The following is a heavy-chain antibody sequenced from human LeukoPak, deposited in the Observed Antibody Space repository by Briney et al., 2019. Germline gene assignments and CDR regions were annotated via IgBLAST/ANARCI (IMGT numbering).Heavy chain of an antibody. D-gene: IGHD2/OR15-2a*01. Sequence: SQTLSLTCTVSGGSISSYHWSWIRQPPGKGLEWIGYIYSSGSTKYNPSLKSRVTISVDTSKNHFSLKLSSVTAADTAVYYCAKGNRSPFFFGAFDIWGQGTMVTVSS. J-gene: IGHJ3*02. V-gene: IGHV4-59*01. CDR2: IYSSGST. CDR3: AKGNRSPFFFGAFDI. CDR1: GGSISSYH.